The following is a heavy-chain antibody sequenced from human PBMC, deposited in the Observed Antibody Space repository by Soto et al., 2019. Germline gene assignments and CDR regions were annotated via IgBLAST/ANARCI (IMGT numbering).Heavy chain of an antibody. D-gene: IGHD1-7*01. CDR1: GFNTRFYS. Sequence: LRLSCTASGFNTRFYSMSWVRQTPGKGLEWVAALSRSGGATYYADSVRGRFTISRGASKDTLFLQMSNLRAEDTALYYCSKGEMSTIRNSFDPWGQGTLVTVSS. CDR2: LSRSGGAT. CDR3: SKGEMSTIRNSFDP. J-gene: IGHJ5*02. V-gene: IGHV3-23*01.